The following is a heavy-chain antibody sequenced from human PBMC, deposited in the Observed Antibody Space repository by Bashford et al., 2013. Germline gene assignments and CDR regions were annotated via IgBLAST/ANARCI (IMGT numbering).Heavy chain of an antibody. J-gene: IGHJ4*02. V-gene: IGHV3-30*02. CDR2: IWYDGSNE. CDR3: AKEDFWKGYQLLYYFDS. Sequence: GGPLRLSCAASGFTFSNYAMYWARQAPGKGLEWVAIIWYDGSNENYADSVKGRFTISRDNSKNTLYLQMNSLRAEDTAVYYCAKEDFWKGYQLLYYFDSWGQGTLVTVSS. D-gene: IGHD2-2*01. CDR1: GFTFSNYA.